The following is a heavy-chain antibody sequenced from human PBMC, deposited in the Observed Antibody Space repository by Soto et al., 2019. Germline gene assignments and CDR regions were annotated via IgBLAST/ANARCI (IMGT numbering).Heavy chain of an antibody. CDR3: AKSGGIADA. D-gene: IGHD3-16*01. Sequence: EVQLVESGGGLVQPGRSLRLSCAASGFTFDDYAMQWVRQAPGKGLEWVSGISWNSGRIGYADSVKGRFTISRDNAKNSLYLQMNSLRPEGTALYYCAKSGGIADAWGKGTTVTVSS. J-gene: IGHJ6*04. CDR1: GFTFDDYA. V-gene: IGHV3-9*01. CDR2: ISWNSGRI.